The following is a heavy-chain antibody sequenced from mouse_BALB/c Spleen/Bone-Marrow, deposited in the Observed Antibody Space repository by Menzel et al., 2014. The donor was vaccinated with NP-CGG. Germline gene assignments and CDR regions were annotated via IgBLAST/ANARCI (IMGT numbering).Heavy chain of an antibody. D-gene: IGHD2-4*01. V-gene: IGHV2-6-5*01. CDR2: IWGGGSA. CDR3: ARIYFDFDGFAY. Sequence: VQLQQSGPGLVAPSQSLSITCTVSGFSLTDCGVSWIRQPPGKGLEWLGVIWGGGSAYYNSALKSRLSISKDNSKSQVFLKMNSLQTDDTAMYYCARIYFDFDGFAYWGQGTLVTVSA. CDR1: GFSLTDCG. J-gene: IGHJ3*01.